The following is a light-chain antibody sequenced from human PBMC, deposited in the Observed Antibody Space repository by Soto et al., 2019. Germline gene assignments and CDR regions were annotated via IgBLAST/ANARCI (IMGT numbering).Light chain of an antibody. J-gene: IGKJ5*01. V-gene: IGKV3-11*01. CDR3: QQRSNWPPIT. Sequence: EIVLTQSPGTLSLSPGERATLSCRASQRLSSNYLAWFQQKPGQAPRLLIYGASNRATGIPARFSGSGSGADFTLTISSLEPEDFAVYYCQQRSNWPPITFGQGTRLEIK. CDR1: QRLSSNY. CDR2: GAS.